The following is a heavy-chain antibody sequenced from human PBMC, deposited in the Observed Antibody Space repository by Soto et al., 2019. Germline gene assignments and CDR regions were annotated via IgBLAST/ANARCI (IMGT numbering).Heavy chain of an antibody. D-gene: IGHD6-19*01. J-gene: IGHJ4*02. CDR3: ARAIAVGSTSLDY. CDR1: GFSFSTYN. V-gene: IGHV3-48*02. Sequence: GGSLRLSCAASGFSFSTYNMNWVRQTPGRGLEWVSYISSRSSTIYHADSVKGRFTISRDNAKNSLYLQMDSLRDEDTAVYFCARAIAVGSTSLDYWGLGTRVTVSS. CDR2: ISSRSSTI.